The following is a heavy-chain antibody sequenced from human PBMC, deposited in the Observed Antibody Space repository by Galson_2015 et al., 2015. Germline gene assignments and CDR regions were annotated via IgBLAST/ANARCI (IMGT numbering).Heavy chain of an antibody. J-gene: IGHJ6*02. CDR1: GYTFTSYY. D-gene: IGHD3-10*01. CDR2: INPSGGST. V-gene: IGHV1-46*01. CDR3: AREPVFTGLGGSGSYYGMDV. Sequence: SVKVSCKASGYTFTSYYMHWVRQAPGQGLEWMGVINPSGGSTSNAQKFQGRVTMTRDTSTSTEYMELSSLRSEDTAVYYCAREPVFTGLGGSGSYYGMDVWAQGTTVTVSS.